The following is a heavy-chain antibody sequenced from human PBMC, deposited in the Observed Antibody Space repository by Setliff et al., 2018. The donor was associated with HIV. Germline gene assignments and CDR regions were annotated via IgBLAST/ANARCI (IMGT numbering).Heavy chain of an antibody. V-gene: IGHV4-59*11. CDR1: GGSISSHY. CDR2: IYSTGST. D-gene: IGHD4-4*01. Sequence: LSLTCTVSGGSISSHYWSWIRQPPGKGLEWIGYIYSTGSTNYNPSLKSRVTISVDTSKNQFSLQLSSVTAADTAVYYCARAGRYSTFWGFDYWGQGVLVTVSS. CDR3: ARAGRYSTFWGFDY. J-gene: IGHJ4*02.